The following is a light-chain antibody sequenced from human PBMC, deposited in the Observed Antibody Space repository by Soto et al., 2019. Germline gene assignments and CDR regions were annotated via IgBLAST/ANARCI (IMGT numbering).Light chain of an antibody. CDR3: QQYNNWPSWT. J-gene: IGKJ1*01. Sequence: EIVLTQSPATLSLSPGERATLSCRSSQSIRSNLAWYQQKPGQAPRLLIYGASTRAAGVPARFSGSGSGTDFTPTISSLQSEDVAVYYCQQYNNWPSWTFGQGTKVDI. CDR2: GAS. V-gene: IGKV3-15*01. CDR1: QSIRSN.